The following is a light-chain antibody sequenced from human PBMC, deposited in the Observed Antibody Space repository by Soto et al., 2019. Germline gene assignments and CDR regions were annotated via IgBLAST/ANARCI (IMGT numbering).Light chain of an antibody. Sequence: DLQMTQSPSTLSSSVGDRVTITCRASQSIRSGLAWYQQKPGKVPKLLIYEASSLESGVPSRFSGSGSGTEFSLTISRLQPDDFATYYCQQYNTYPFTFGPGTKVDIK. CDR2: EAS. J-gene: IGKJ3*01. CDR1: QSIRSG. CDR3: QQYNTYPFT. V-gene: IGKV1-5*03.